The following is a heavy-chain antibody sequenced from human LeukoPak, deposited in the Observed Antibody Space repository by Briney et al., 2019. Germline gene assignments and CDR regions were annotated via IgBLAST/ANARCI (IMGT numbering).Heavy chain of an antibody. V-gene: IGHV4-34*01. Sequence: SETLSLTCAVYGGSFSGYYWSWIRQPPGKGLEWIGEINHSGSTTYNPSLKSRVTISVDTSKNQFSLKLSSVTAADTAVYYCARVFIAPYYYDSSGYYYEHNWFDPWGQGTLVTVSS. CDR3: ARVFIAPYYYDSSGYYYEHNWFDP. CDR1: GGSFSGYY. J-gene: IGHJ5*02. CDR2: INHSGST. D-gene: IGHD3-22*01.